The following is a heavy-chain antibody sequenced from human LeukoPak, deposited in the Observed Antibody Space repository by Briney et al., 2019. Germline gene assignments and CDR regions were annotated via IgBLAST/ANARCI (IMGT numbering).Heavy chain of an antibody. V-gene: IGHV3-23*01. CDR3: AKTRGYSGYGHFDY. CDR2: ISGSGGST. CDR1: GFTFSSYA. Sequence: PGGSLRLSCAASGFTFSSYAMSWVRQAPGKGLEWVSAISGSGGSTYCADSVKGRFTISRDNSKNTLYLQMNSLRAEDTAVYYCAKTRGYSGYGHFDYWGQGTLVTVSS. J-gene: IGHJ4*02. D-gene: IGHD5-12*01.